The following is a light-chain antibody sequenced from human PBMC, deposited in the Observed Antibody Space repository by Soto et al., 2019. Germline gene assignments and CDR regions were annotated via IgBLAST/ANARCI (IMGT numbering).Light chain of an antibody. Sequence: QSVLTQPPSVSGAPGQTVTISCTGSSSNFGAGHDVHWYQQLSGTAPKLLLYSDFNRPSGVPARFSGSRSCTSASLAITGLQAADEATYYCQAYDNSLRGWVFGGGTKLTVL. CDR2: SDF. J-gene: IGLJ3*02. CDR3: QAYDNSLRGWV. CDR1: SSNFGAGHD. V-gene: IGLV1-40*01.